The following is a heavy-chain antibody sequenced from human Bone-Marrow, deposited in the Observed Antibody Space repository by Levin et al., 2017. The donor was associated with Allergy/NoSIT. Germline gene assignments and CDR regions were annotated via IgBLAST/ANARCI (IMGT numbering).Heavy chain of an antibody. D-gene: IGHD3-22*01. Sequence: GESLKISCEASGFTFSSYGMHWVRQAPGKGLEWVGLISSDGSDKFYVNSVRGRFSISRDNAKNTLYLQMDSLRVEDTAVYYCEKCRFESSGHYYSDCDYWGQGTLVTVSS. CDR1: GFTFSSYG. CDR3: EKCRFESSGHYYSDCDY. V-gene: IGHV3-30*18. CDR2: ISSDGSDK. J-gene: IGHJ4*02.